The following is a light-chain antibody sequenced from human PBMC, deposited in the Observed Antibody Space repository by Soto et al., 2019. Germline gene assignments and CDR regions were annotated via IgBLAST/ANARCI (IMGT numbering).Light chain of an antibody. CDR2: KAS. CDR1: QAISSW. J-gene: IGKJ1*01. CDR3: QHYNSYSEA. Sequence: DIQMTQSPSTLSASVGDRVTITCLASQAISSWLGWYQQKPGKAPKLLIYKASTLKSGVPSRFSGSGSGTEFTLTISSLQPDDFATYYCQHYNSYSEAFGQGTKVDIK. V-gene: IGKV1-5*03.